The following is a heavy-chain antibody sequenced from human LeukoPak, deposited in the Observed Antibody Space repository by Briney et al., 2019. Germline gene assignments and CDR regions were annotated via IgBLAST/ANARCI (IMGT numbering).Heavy chain of an antibody. V-gene: IGHV3-30-3*01. J-gene: IGHJ4*02. CDR2: ISYDGSNK. CDR1: GFTFSYYT. CDR3: ARVLNYYDSSGYYFSY. D-gene: IGHD3-22*01. Sequence: GGSLRLSCAASGFTFSYYTMHWVRQAPGKGLEWVAVISYDGSNKYYADSVKGRFTISRDNSKNTLYLQMNSLRAEDTAVHYCARVLNYYDSSGYYFSYWGQGTLVTVSS.